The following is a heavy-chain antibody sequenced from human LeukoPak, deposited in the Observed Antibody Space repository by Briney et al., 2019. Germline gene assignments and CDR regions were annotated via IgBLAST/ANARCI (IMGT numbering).Heavy chain of an antibody. CDR1: GYAFTSYG. CDR3: ARDAWIVGALDY. D-gene: IGHD1-26*01. J-gene: IGHJ4*02. Sequence: ASVKVSCKASGYAFTSYGISWVRQAPGQGLEWMGWTSAYNGNTNYAQKLQGRVTMTTDTSTSTAYMELRSLRSDDTAVYYCARDAWIVGALDYWGQGTLVTASS. V-gene: IGHV1-18*01. CDR2: TSAYNGNT.